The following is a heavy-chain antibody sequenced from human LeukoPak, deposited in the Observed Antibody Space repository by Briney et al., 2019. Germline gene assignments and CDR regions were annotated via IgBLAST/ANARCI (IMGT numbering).Heavy chain of an antibody. V-gene: IGHV4-59*06. D-gene: IGHD2-15*01. CDR1: GGSISSYY. CDR2: INYSGST. Sequence: SETLSLTCTVSGGSISSYYWSWIRQPPGKGPEWIGYINYSGSTYYNPSLKSRVTISGDTSKNQFSLKLSSVTAADTAVYYCARGNSDGKREDYWGPGTLLTVSS. J-gene: IGHJ4*02. CDR3: ARGNSDGKREDY.